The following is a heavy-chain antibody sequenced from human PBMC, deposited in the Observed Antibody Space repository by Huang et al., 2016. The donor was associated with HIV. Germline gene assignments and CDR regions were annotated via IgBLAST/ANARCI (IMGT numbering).Heavy chain of an antibody. CDR2: IYYSGST. D-gene: IGHD7-27*01. J-gene: IGHJ4*02. CDR1: GGSIRSSSYY. Sequence: QLQLQESGPGLVKPSETLSLTCTVSGGSIRSSSYYWGWIRQPPGKGLEWIGSIYYSGSTYYNPSLKSRVTISVDTSKNQFSLKLSSVTAADTAVYYCARNWGSDGGDYWGQGTLVTVSS. V-gene: IGHV4-39*01. CDR3: ARNWGSDGGDY.